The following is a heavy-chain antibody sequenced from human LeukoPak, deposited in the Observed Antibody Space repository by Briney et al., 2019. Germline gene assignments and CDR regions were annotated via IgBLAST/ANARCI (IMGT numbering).Heavy chain of an antibody. Sequence: GGSLRLSCAASGFTFSSYWMSWGPQAPGKGPERVANIKEDGSEKYYVDSVKGRFTISRDNAKNSLYQQMNSLRAEDTAVYYCARVAYYYDSSGYYHEFDYWGQGTLVTVSS. CDR2: IKEDGSEK. CDR1: GFTFSSYW. CDR3: ARVAYYYDSSGYYHEFDY. D-gene: IGHD3-22*01. J-gene: IGHJ4*02. V-gene: IGHV3-7*02.